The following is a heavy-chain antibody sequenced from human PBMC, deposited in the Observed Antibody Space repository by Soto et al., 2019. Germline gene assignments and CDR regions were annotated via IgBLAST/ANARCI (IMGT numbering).Heavy chain of an antibody. J-gene: IGHJ4*02. D-gene: IGHD6-13*01. V-gene: IGHV3-30*18. CDR2: ISYDGSNK. CDR3: AKDASSSWLRDFDY. CDR1: GLTFSSYG. Sequence: GGSLRLSCAASGLTFSSYGMHWVRQAPGKGLEWVAVISYDGSNKYYADSVKGRFTISRDNSKNTLYLQMNSLRAEDTAVYYCAKDASSSWLRDFDYWGQGTLVTVSS.